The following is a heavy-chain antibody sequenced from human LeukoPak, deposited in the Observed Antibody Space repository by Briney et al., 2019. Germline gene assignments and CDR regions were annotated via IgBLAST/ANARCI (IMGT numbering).Heavy chain of an antibody. CDR1: GFTFSSYG. CDR3: ARGSRGITMVRGVIEDWFDP. J-gene: IGHJ5*02. CDR2: IWYDGSNK. V-gene: IGHV3-33*01. Sequence: GSLRLSCAASGFTFSSYGMHWVRQAPGKGLEWVAVIWYDGSNKYYADSVKGRFTISRDNSKNTLYLQMNSLRAEDTAVYYCARGSRGITMVRGVIEDWFDPWGQGTLVTVSS. D-gene: IGHD3-10*01.